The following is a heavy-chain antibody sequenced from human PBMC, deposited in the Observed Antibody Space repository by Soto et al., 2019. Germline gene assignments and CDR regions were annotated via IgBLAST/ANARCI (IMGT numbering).Heavy chain of an antibody. CDR2: ITSNSDHI. CDR1: GFMFSAYT. J-gene: IGHJ4*02. CDR3: ATPYYYNH. Sequence: TWGSLRLSCAASGFMFSAYTMSWVRQAPGKGLEWLSSITSNSDHIDYADSVRGRFTVSRDNARKSLYLQMDNLGAEDTGVYYCATPYYYNHGGPGTLVTVSS. V-gene: IGHV3-21*01.